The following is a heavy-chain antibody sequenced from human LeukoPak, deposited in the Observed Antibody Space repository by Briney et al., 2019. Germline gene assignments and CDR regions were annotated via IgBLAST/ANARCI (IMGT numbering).Heavy chain of an antibody. D-gene: IGHD6-13*01. Sequence: GGSLRLSCAASGFTFSSYAMHWVRQAPGKGLEYVSAISSNGGSTYYANSVKGRFTISRDNSKNTLYLQMGSLRAEDMAVYYCARGFIAAAGTGTFYWGRGTLVTVSS. V-gene: IGHV3-64*01. CDR2: ISSNGGST. CDR3: ARGFIAAAGTGTFY. CDR1: GFTFSSYA. J-gene: IGHJ4*02.